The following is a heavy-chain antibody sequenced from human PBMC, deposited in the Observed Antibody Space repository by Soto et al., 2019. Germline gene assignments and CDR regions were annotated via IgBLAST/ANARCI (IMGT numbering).Heavy chain of an antibody. CDR2: ISGSGGST. J-gene: IGHJ4*02. CDR1: GFTFSSYA. D-gene: IGHD2-15*01. Sequence: GESLKISCAASGFTFSSYAMSWVRQAPGKGLEWVSAISGSGGSTYYADSVKGRFTISRDNSKNTLYLQMNSLRAEDTAVYYCAKSRLGYCSGGSCYQFDYWGQGTLVTVSS. V-gene: IGHV3-23*01. CDR3: AKSRLGYCSGGSCYQFDY.